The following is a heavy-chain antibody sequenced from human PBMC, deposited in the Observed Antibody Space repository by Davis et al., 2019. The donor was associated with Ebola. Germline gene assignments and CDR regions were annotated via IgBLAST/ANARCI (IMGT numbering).Heavy chain of an antibody. J-gene: IGHJ6*02. D-gene: IGHD2-2*01. CDR3: ARGDCSSTSCSYYYGMDV. CDR2: IYTSGST. CDR1: GGSFSGYY. Sequence: PSETLSLTCAVYGGSFSGYYWSWIRQPPGKGLEWIGRIYTSGSTNYNPSLKSRVTMSVDTSKNQFSLKLSSVTAADTAVYYCARGDCSSTSCSYYYGMDVWGQGTTVTVSS. V-gene: IGHV4-59*10.